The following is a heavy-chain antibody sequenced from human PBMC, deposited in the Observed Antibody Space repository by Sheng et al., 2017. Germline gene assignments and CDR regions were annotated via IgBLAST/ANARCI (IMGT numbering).Heavy chain of an antibody. V-gene: IGHV4-34*01. Sequence: QVQLQQWGAGLLKPSETLSLTCAVYGGSFSGYYWSWIASPQEGLEWIGEINHSGSTNYNPSLKSRVTISVDTSKNQFSLKLSSVTAADTAVYYCARDLYYDFWSGYYGMDVWGQGPRSPSP. CDR1: GGSFSGYY. CDR3: ARDLYYDFWSGYYGMDV. D-gene: IGHD3-3*01. CDR2: INHSGST. J-gene: IGHJ6*02.